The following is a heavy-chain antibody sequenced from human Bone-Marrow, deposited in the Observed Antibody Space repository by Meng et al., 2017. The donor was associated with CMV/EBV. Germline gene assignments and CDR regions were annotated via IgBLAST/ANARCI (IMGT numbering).Heavy chain of an antibody. CDR1: GGTFSRYS. CDR2: IIPVFGTA. J-gene: IGHJ6*01. D-gene: IGHD6-13*01. CDR3: ATAAGTSYYYYGMDV. V-gene: IGHV1-69*05. Sequence: SVKVSCKASGGTFSRYSISWVRQAPGQGLEWMGGIIPVFGTANYAQKFQGRVTISTDESTSTAHMELSSLRSEDTAMYYCATAAGTSYYYYGMDVWGQGTTVTGSS.